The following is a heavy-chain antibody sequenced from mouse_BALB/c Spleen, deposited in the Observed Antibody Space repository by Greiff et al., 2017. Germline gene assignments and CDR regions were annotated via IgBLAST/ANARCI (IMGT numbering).Heavy chain of an antibody. V-gene: IGHV5-17*02. J-gene: IGHJ4*01. Sequence: EVQLVESGGGLVQPGGSRKLSCAASGFTFSSFGMHWVRQAPEKGLEWVAYISSGSSTIYYADTVKGRFTISRDNPKNTLFLQMTSLRSEDTAMYYCARGGCGAIDYWGQGTSVTVSS. CDR3: ARGGCGAIDY. CDR2: ISSGSSTI. CDR1: GFTFSSFG.